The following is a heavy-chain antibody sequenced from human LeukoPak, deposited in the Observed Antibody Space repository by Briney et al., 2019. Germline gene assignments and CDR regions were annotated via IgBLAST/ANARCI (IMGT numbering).Heavy chain of an antibody. Sequence: ASVKVSCKASGYTFTGYYMHWVRQAPGQGLEWMGWINPNSGGTNYAQKFQGRVTMTRDTSISTAYMELRRLRSDDTAVYYCARLLGTHNAFDIWGQGTMVTVSS. D-gene: IGHD3-10*01. CDR3: ARLLGTHNAFDI. CDR2: INPNSGGT. CDR1: GYTFTGYY. V-gene: IGHV1-2*02. J-gene: IGHJ3*02.